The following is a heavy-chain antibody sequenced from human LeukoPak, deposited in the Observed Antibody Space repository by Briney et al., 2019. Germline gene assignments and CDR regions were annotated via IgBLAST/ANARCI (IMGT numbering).Heavy chain of an antibody. V-gene: IGHV4-39*01. D-gene: IGHD5-18*01. CDR1: GGSISSSSYY. CDR3: AMDGGYSYGDPYYFDY. Sequence: PSETLSLTCTVSGGSISSSSYYWGWIRQPPGKGLEWIGSIYYSESTYYNPSLKSRVTISVDTSKNQFSLKLSSVTAADMAVYYCAMDGGYSYGDPYYFDYWGQGTLVTVSS. CDR2: IYYSEST. J-gene: IGHJ4*02.